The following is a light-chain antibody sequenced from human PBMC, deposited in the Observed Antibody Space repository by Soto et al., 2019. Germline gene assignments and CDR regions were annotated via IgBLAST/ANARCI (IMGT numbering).Light chain of an antibody. Sequence: EIVLTQSPGTLSLSPGERATLSCRASQKISSYLAWYQQKPGQAPRLLIYDASNRATGIPARFSGRGSGTDFTLNISGLEPEDFAFYYCQQRSNWPPLTFGVGTKVEIK. CDR2: DAS. J-gene: IGKJ4*01. V-gene: IGKV3-11*01. CDR3: QQRSNWPPLT. CDR1: QKISSY.